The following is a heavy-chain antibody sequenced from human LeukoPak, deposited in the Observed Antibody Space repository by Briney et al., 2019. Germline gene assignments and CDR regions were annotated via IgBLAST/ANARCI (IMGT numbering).Heavy chain of an antibody. Sequence: PGGSLRLSCAASGFTFSHYGMHWVRQAPGKGLEWVALIWYEGSKSDYSESVKGRFTISRDNSKNTLSPQMNSLRGDDTAVYYCARDGINSSFWHFFESWGQGTLVTVSS. V-gene: IGHV3-33*01. D-gene: IGHD2/OR15-2a*01. J-gene: IGHJ4*02. CDR2: IWYEGSKS. CDR1: GFTFSHYG. CDR3: ARDGINSSFWHFFES.